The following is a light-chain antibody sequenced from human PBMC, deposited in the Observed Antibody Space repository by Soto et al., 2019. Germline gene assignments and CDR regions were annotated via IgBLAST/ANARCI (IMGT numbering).Light chain of an antibody. Sequence: QSVLTQPASVSGSPGQSITISCTGTSSDVGGYNYVSWYQQHPGKAPKLMIYEVSNRPSGVSNRFSGSKSGNTASLTFSGLQAEDEAAYYCSSYTSSSTLVFGTGTKLTVL. J-gene: IGLJ1*01. CDR1: SSDVGGYNY. CDR2: EVS. V-gene: IGLV2-14*01. CDR3: SSYTSSSTLV.